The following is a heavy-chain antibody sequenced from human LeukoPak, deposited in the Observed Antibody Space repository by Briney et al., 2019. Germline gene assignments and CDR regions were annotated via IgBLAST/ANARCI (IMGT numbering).Heavy chain of an antibody. V-gene: IGHV4-34*01. Sequence: PSETLSLTCAVYGGSFSGYYWSWIRQSPGKGLEWIGEINHSGSTNYNPSLKSRVTISVDTSKNQFSLKLSSVTAADTAVYYCARGVTTVTTSQYYFDYWGQGTLVTVSS. CDR3: ARGVTTVTTSQYYFDY. J-gene: IGHJ4*02. D-gene: IGHD4-17*01. CDR2: INHSGST. CDR1: GGSFSGYY.